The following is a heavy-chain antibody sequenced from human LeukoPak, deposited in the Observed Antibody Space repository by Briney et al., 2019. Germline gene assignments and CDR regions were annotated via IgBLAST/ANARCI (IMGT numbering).Heavy chain of an antibody. J-gene: IGHJ5*02. CDR1: GFTFSSYW. D-gene: IGHD2-2*01. Sequence: PGGSLRLSCAASGFTFSSYWMSWVRQAPGKGLEWVANIKQDGSEKYYVDSVKGRFTISRDNAKNSLYLQMNSLRAEDTAVYYCARDPIVVVPAALNWFDPWGQGTLVTVSP. CDR2: IKQDGSEK. V-gene: IGHV3-7*05. CDR3: ARDPIVVVPAALNWFDP.